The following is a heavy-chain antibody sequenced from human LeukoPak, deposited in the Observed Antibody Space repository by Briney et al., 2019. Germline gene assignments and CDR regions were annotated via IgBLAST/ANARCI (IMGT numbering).Heavy chain of an antibody. CDR2: ISYDGSNK. CDR1: GFTFSSYA. D-gene: IGHD3-10*01. V-gene: IGHV3-30*04. J-gene: IGHJ6*03. CDR3: AKDHGSGSYYDYYYYYMDV. Sequence: GGSLRLSCAASGFTFSSYAMHWVRQAPGKGLEWVAVISYDGSNKYYADSVKGRFTISRDNSKNTLYLQMNSLRAEDTAVYYCAKDHGSGSYYDYYYYYMDVWGKGTTVTISS.